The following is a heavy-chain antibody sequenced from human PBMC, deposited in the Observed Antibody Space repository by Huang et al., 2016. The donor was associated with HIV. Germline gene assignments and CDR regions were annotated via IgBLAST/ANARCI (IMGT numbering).Heavy chain of an antibody. J-gene: IGHJ4*02. D-gene: IGHD3-22*01. CDR1: GYTFSDSY. Sequence: QVQLVQSGAEVKKPGASVKVSCKASGYTFSDSYLPWVRQAPGQGPEWMGWINPRNGDTKYPEDSQGRVTMTRDTPSSTAYMELRRLRSDDTAVCYCARGNYYGSAGYYFDYWGQGTHVTVSS. CDR3: ARGNYYGSAGYYFDY. V-gene: IGHV1-2*02. CDR2: INPRNGDT.